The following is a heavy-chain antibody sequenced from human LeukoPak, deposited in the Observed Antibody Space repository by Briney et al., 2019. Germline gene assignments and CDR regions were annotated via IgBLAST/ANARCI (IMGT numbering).Heavy chain of an antibody. CDR1: GGSISSYY. CDR3: ARDLRGRDGYNEFDAFDI. J-gene: IGHJ3*02. CDR2: IYYSGST. V-gene: IGHV4-59*01. Sequence: PSETLSLTCTVSGGSISSYYWSWIRQPPGKGLEWIGYIYYSGSTNYNPSLKSRVTISVDTSKNQFSLKLSSVTAADTAVYYCARDLRGRDGYNEFDAFDIWGQGTMVTVSS. D-gene: IGHD5-24*01.